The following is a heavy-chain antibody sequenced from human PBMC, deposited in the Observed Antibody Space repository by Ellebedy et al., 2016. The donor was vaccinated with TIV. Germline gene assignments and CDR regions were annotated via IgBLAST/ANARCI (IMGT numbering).Heavy chain of an antibody. CDR3: ARGVRGGALDY. V-gene: IGHV4-59*01. CDR1: GGSISSYY. D-gene: IGHD3-10*01. CDR2: IYYSGST. J-gene: IGHJ4*02. Sequence: SETLSLXXTVSGGSISSYYWSWIRQPPGKGLEWIGYIYYSGSTNYNPSLKSRVTISVDTSKNQFSLKLSSVTAADTAVYYCARGVRGGALDYWGQGTLVTVSS.